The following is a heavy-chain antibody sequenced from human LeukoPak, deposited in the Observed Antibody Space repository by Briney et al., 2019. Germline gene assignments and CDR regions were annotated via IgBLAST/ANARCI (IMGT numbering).Heavy chain of an antibody. CDR1: GFTFSSYG. V-gene: IGHV3-33*01. D-gene: IGHD4-17*01. J-gene: IGHJ3*01. CDR3: ARYYGDTTNALDF. Sequence: PGRSLRLSCAASGFTFSSYGMHWVRQAPGKGLEWVAVIWYDGSQKYYADSVKGRFTISRDNYENTLCLQMNSLRAEDTAVYYCARYYGDTTNALDFWDQGTMVTVSS. CDR2: IWYDGSQK.